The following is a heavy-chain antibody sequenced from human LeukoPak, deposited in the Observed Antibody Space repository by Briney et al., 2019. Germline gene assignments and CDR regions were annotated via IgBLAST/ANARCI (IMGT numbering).Heavy chain of an antibody. CDR2: GYYSGST. CDR3: ARDRRASSSRFSP. J-gene: IGHJ5*02. CDR1: GGSISTYY. Sequence: KTSETLSLTCTVSGGSISTYYWSWARQPPGKGLEWIGYGYYSGSTDYIPSLKSRVTISVDTSKNQFSLKLTSVTAADTAVYYCARDRRASSSRFSPWGQGTLVTVSS. V-gene: IGHV4-59*01. D-gene: IGHD6-13*01.